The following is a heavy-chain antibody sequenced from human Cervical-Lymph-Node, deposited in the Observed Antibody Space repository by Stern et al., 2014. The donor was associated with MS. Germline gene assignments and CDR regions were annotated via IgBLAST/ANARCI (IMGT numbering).Heavy chain of an antibody. J-gene: IGHJ4*02. V-gene: IGHV5-51*01. CDR1: GYIFTNYW. D-gene: IGHD3-10*02. CDR3: ARGNITLIREDYFNY. Sequence: VQLVQSGAEVKKPGESLKISCKGSGYIFTNYWIGWVRQMPGKGLEWMGILYPGDSDTRYSPSFQGQVTISADKSISTAYLQWNSLRASDTAIYYCARGNITLIREDYFNYWGQGTLVTVSS. CDR2: LYPGDSDT.